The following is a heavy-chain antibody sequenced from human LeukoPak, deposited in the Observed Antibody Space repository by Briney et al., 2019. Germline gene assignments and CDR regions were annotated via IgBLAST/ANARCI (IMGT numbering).Heavy chain of an antibody. CDR2: IRYDGSNK. D-gene: IGHD3-10*01. CDR3: AKVSGSGSYPAH. J-gene: IGHJ4*02. Sequence: GGSLRLSCAASGFTFSSYGMHWVRQAPGKGLEWVAFIRYDGSNKYYADSVKGRFSISRDNSKNTLYLQMNSLRAEDTAVYYYAKVSGSGSYPAHWGQGTLVTVSS. V-gene: IGHV3-30*02. CDR1: GFTFSSYG.